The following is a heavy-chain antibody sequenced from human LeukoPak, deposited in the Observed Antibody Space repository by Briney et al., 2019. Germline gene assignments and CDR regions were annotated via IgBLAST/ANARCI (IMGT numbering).Heavy chain of an antibody. V-gene: IGHV3-15*01. CDR1: GFTFSNAW. D-gene: IGHD1-1*01. Sequence: PGGSLRLSCAASGFTFSNAWMSWVRQAPGKVLEWVGRIKSKTDGGTTDYAAAVKGRFTIARDNAKNSLYLQMNSLRAEDTAVYYCASNNWNDECFVYWGQGTLVTVSS. J-gene: IGHJ4*02. CDR3: ASNNWNDECFVY. CDR2: IKSKTDGGTT.